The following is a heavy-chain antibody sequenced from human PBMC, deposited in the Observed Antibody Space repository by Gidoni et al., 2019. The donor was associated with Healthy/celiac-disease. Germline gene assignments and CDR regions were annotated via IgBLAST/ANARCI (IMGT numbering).Heavy chain of an antibody. D-gene: IGHD3-10*01. V-gene: IGHV4-59*08. CDR1: GGSISSYY. CDR2: IYYSGST. CDR3: ARLKGSVRGFAVGWFDP. Sequence: QVQLQESGPGLVKPSETLSLTCTVSGGSISSYYWSWIRQPPGKGLEWIGYIYYSGSTNYNPSLKSRVTISVDTSKNQFSLKLSSVTAADTAVYYCARLKGSVRGFAVGWFDPWGQGTLVTVSS. J-gene: IGHJ5*02.